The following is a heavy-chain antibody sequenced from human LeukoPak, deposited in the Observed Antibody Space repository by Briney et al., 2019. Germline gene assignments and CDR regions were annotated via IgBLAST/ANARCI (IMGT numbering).Heavy chain of an antibody. J-gene: IGHJ3*02. V-gene: IGHV1-69*04. CDR2: IIPILGIA. CDR1: GGTFSSYA. Sequence: ASVKVSCKASGGTFSSYAISWVRQAPGQGLEWMGRIIPILGIANYAQKFQGRVTITADKSTSTAYMELSSLRSEDTAVYYCARDTAMAIWYAFDIWGQGTMVTVSS. D-gene: IGHD5-18*01. CDR3: ARDTAMAIWYAFDI.